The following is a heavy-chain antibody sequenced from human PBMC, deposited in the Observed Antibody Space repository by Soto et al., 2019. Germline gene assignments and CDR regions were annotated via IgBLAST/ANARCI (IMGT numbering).Heavy chain of an antibody. J-gene: IGHJ5*02. CDR1: GFTFSSYA. Sequence: QVQLVESGGGVVKPGRSLRLSCAASGFTFSSYAMHWVRQAPGKGLEWVAVISYDGSNKYYADSVKGRFTISRDNSKKPLYLTTDSLRAADTAVYDCAIGSGYDTHRWFDPWGQGTLVTVSS. CDR2: ISYDGSNK. V-gene: IGHV3-30-3*01. CDR3: AIGSGYDTHRWFDP. D-gene: IGHD5-12*01.